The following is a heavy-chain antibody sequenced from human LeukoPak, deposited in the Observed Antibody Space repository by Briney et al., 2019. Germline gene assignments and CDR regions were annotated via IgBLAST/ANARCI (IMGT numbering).Heavy chain of an antibody. V-gene: IGHV4-34*01. Sequence: KSSETLSLTCAVYGGSFSGYYWNWIRQPPGKGLEWIGEINHSGSTNYNPSLKSRVSISVDTSKNQFSLKLSSVTAADTAVYFCARRRMVYANYYYFYYMYVWGKGTTVTVSS. CDR3: ARRRMVYANYYYFYYMYV. J-gene: IGHJ6*03. CDR2: INHSGST. D-gene: IGHD2-8*01. CDR1: GGSFSGYY.